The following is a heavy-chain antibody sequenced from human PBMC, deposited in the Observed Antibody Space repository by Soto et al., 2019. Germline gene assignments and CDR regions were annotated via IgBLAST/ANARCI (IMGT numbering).Heavy chain of an antibody. CDR1: GFTFITYG. J-gene: IGHJ4*02. CDR2: IWYDANNK. Sequence: QGQLVESGGGVVQPGGSLRLSCPASGFTFITYGMHWVRQAPGKGLEWVAFIWYDANNKYYADSVKGRFTISRDNSKNTLYLQMNSLRAEDTAVYYCATFSGYEGPYFDYWGQGILVTVSS. V-gene: IGHV3-30*02. CDR3: ATFSGYEGPYFDY. D-gene: IGHD5-12*01.